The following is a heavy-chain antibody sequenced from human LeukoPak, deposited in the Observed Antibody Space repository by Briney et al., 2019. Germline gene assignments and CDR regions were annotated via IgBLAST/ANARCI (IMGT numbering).Heavy chain of an antibody. Sequence: PGGSLRLSCAASGFTVSSNYMSWVRQAPGKGLERVSVIYSGGSTYYADSVQGRFTVSRDNSQNTLFLQMNSLRAEDTAVYYCAKRGSVGTLGHFDYWGQGTLVTVSS. V-gene: IGHV3-53*01. J-gene: IGHJ4*02. CDR1: GFTVSSNY. CDR3: AKRGSVGTLGHFDY. D-gene: IGHD6-13*01. CDR2: IYSGGST.